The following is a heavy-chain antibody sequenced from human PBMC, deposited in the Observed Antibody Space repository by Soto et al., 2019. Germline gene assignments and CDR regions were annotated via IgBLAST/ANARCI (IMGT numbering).Heavy chain of an antibody. CDR2: ISGSGGRT. CDR3: AKAPRTPKACAI. J-gene: IGHJ3*02. D-gene: IGHD2-15*01. CDR1: GVTIGGYD. V-gene: IGHV3-23*01. Sequence: GWPLRLCRAASGVTIGGYDRSWVRQASGKGLERVSAISGSGGRTYYADSVTGGFTISRDNSNNTLYLQMNSQRAEDTAVYYCAKAPRTPKACAIWGKGTLDTVSS.